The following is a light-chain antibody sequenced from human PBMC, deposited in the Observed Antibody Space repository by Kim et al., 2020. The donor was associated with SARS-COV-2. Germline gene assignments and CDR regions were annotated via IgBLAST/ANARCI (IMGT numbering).Light chain of an antibody. CDR3: QAWDSSSDTVV. Sequence: SYELTQPPSVSVAPGKTARITCGGNNIGSKSVHWYQQKPGQSPVLVIYYDSDRPSGIPERFSGSNSGNTATLTISRVEAGDEADYYCQAWDSSSDTVVFG. CDR2: YDS. J-gene: IGLJ3*02. V-gene: IGLV3-21*04. CDR1: NIGSKS.